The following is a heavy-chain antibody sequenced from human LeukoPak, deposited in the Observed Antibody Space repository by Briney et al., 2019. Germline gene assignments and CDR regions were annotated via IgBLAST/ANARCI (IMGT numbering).Heavy chain of an antibody. CDR3: ATTGHSSSWYYFDY. V-gene: IGHV3-7*01. D-gene: IGHD6-13*01. Sequence: GGSLRLSCAASGFTFSSFWMSWVRQAPGKRLEWVANIKQDGSEKYYIDSVKGRFTIPRDNAKMSLDLQMNSLRAEDTALYYCATTGHSSSWYYFDYWGRGTLVTVSS. J-gene: IGHJ4*02. CDR2: IKQDGSEK. CDR1: GFTFSSFW.